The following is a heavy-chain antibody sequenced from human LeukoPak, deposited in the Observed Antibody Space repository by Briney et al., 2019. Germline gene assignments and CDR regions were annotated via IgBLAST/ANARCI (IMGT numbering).Heavy chain of an antibody. J-gene: IGHJ4*02. CDR1: GGTFSSYA. V-gene: IGHV1-18*01. CDR2: ISAYNGNT. CDR3: AREGYHSNYVDY. D-gene: IGHD3-16*02. Sequence: ASVKVSCKASGGTFSSYAISWVRQAPGQGLEWMGWISAYNGNTNYAQKLQGRVTMTTDTSTSTAYMELRSLRSDDTAVYYCAREGYHSNYVDYWGQGTLVTVSS.